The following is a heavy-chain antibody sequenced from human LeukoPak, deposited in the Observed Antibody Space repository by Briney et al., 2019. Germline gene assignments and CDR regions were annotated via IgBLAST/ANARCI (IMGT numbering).Heavy chain of an antibody. CDR1: GFTFSSYA. CDR3: ARNISSGWYVDY. CDR2: ISGSGDST. D-gene: IGHD6-19*01. V-gene: IGHV3-23*01. J-gene: IGHJ4*02. Sequence: GGSLRLPCAVSGFTFSSYAMSWVRQAPGKGLEWVSGISGSGDSTSYADSVKGRFSVSRDNSKNTLYLQMNSLRAEDTALYYCARNISSGWYVDYWGPGTLVTVSS.